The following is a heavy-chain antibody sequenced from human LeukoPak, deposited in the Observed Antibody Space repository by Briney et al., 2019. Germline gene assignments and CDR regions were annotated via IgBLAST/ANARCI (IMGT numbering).Heavy chain of an antibody. J-gene: IGHJ3*02. CDR3: ARDRRDGYNSDDASDI. D-gene: IGHD5-24*01. CDR1: GGSISSSSYY. Sequence: SETLSLTCTVPGGSISSSSYYWGWIRQPPGKGLEWIGSIYYSGSTYYNPSLKSRVTISVDTSKNQFSLKLSSVTAADTAVYYCARDRRDGYNSDDASDIWGQGTMVTVSS. CDR2: IYYSGST. V-gene: IGHV4-39*07.